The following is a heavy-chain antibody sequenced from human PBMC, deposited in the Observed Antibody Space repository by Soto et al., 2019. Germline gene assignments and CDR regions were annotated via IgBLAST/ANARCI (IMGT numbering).Heavy chain of an antibody. V-gene: IGHV1-69*04. CDR1: GGTFSSYT. CDR2: IIPILGIA. CDR3: ARETRYYGSGSYYVWFDP. D-gene: IGHD3-10*01. Sequence: SVKVSCKASGGTFSSYTISWVRQAPGQGLEWMGRIIPILGIANYAQKFQGRVTITADKSTSTAYMELSSLRSEDTAVYYCARETRYYGSGSYYVWFDPWGQGTLVTVSS. J-gene: IGHJ5*02.